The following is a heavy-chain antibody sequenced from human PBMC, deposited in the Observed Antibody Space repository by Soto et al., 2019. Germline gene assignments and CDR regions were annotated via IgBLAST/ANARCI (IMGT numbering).Heavy chain of an antibody. J-gene: IGHJ5*02. D-gene: IGHD4-17*01. CDR2: IWYDGSNK. Sequence: VGSLRLSCAASGFTFSSYGMHWVRQAPGKGLEWVAVIWYDGSNKYYADSVKGRLTISRDNSKNTLYLQMNSLRAEDTAVYYCARDHIDKFGYGDYVDWFDPWGQGTLVTV. CDR1: GFTFSSYG. CDR3: ARDHIDKFGYGDYVDWFDP. V-gene: IGHV3-33*01.